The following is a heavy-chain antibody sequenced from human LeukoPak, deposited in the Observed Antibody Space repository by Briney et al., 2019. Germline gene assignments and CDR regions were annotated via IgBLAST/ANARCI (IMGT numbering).Heavy chain of an antibody. CDR2: ISGDGGST. CDR3: VKDFGRNIGGPGY. J-gene: IGHJ4*02. CDR1: GFIFSTYT. V-gene: IGHV3-23*01. D-gene: IGHD2/OR15-2a*01. Sequence: GGSLRLSCAASGFIFSTYTMAWVCQAPGGGLEWVSGISGDGGSTYYADSVRGRFAISRDNSKSTMYLQMNSLRAEDTAVYYCVKDFGRNIGGPGYWGRGTLVTVSS.